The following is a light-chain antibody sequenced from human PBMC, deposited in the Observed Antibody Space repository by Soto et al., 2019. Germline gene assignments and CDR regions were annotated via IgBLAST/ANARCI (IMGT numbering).Light chain of an antibody. CDR2: DAS. CDR3: QQRGSWPRT. CDR1: QSVNSY. Sequence: EIVLTQSPATLSLSPGERATLSCRASQSVNSYLAWYQQKPGQTPRLLIYDASNRAPGIPARFSGSGSGTDFTLTISSLEPEDFSVYYCQQRGSWPRTFGQGTKVEI. J-gene: IGKJ1*01. V-gene: IGKV3-11*01.